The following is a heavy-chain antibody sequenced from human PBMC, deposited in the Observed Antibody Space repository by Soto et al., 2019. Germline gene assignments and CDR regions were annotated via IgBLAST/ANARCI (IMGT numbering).Heavy chain of an antibody. CDR1: GYRFTSYW. Sequence: GESLKISCRTSGYRFTSYWIAWVRQMPGKGLEWMGIIFPSDSDTRYSPSFQGQVTISADRSTSTVFLQWASLKASDTAVYFCARKDKSGYFNWFDPWGQGTLVTGSS. V-gene: IGHV5-51*01. CDR2: IFPSDSDT. CDR3: ARKDKSGYFNWFDP. D-gene: IGHD3-22*01. J-gene: IGHJ5*02.